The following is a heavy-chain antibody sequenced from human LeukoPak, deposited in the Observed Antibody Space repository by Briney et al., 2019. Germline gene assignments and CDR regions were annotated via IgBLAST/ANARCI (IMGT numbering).Heavy chain of an antibody. D-gene: IGHD6-13*01. Sequence: GGSLRLSCAVSGFAFGSEAMSWVRQSPARGLEWVASISPGGGTTYYADYVKGRFTISRDNSKNSFFVQMNSLRAEDTAVYYCAKASYAYSSSWYGDYWGQGTLVTVSS. J-gene: IGHJ4*02. CDR3: AKASYAYSSSWYGDY. CDR2: ISPGGGTT. V-gene: IGHV3-23*01. CDR1: GFAFGSEA.